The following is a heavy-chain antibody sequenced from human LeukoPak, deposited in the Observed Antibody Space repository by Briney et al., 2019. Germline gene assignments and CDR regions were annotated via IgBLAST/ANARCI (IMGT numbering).Heavy chain of an antibody. Sequence: PGGSLRLSCAASGFTFSSYAMSWVRQAPGKGLEWVPAISGSGGSTYYADSVKGRFTISRDNSKNTLYLQMNSLRAEDTAVYYCAKDSAVAVTTLIDYWGQGTLVTVSS. D-gene: IGHD4-23*01. CDR3: AKDSAVAVTTLIDY. CDR2: ISGSGGST. V-gene: IGHV3-23*01. J-gene: IGHJ4*02. CDR1: GFTFSSYA.